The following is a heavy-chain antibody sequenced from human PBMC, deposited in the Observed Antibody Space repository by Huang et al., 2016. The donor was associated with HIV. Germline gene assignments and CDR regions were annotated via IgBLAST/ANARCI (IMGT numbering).Heavy chain of an antibody. D-gene: IGHD3-9*01. CDR2: IYPGDPYT. Sequence: EVQLVQSGAEVKKPGESLKISCKGSGYSFTSYWIGWVRQMPGKGLEWMGIIYPGDPYTRDSPSFQGQVTISADKSISTAYLQGSSLKASDTAMYYCARQEHYDILTGYYSPAYWGQGTLVTVSS. CDR3: ARQEHYDILTGYYSPAY. V-gene: IGHV5-51*01. CDR1: GYSFTSYW. J-gene: IGHJ4*02.